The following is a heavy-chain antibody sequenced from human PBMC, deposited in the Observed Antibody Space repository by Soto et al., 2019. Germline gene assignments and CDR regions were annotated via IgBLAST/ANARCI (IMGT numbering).Heavy chain of an antibody. D-gene: IGHD3-16*01. CDR1: GFTFDDYA. CDR2: ISWNSGSI. J-gene: IGHJ6*03. V-gene: IGHV3-9*01. CDR3: AKEEVGDGYYYMDV. Sequence: GGSLRLSCAASGFTFDDYAMHWVRQAPGKGLEWVSGISWNSGSIGYADSVKGRFTISRDNAKNSLYLQMNSLRAEDTALYYCAKEEVGDGYYYMDVWGKGTTVTVSS.